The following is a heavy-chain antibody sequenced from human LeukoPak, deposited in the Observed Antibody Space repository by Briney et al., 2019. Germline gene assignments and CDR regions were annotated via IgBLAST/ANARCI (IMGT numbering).Heavy chain of an antibody. CDR1: GYTFINNW. J-gene: IGHJ4*02. CDR2: INPTGTGT. Sequence: GASVKVSCKASGYTFINNWMHWVRQAPGQGLEWIGLINPTGTGTLYAQKFQGRVTMTRDMSTSTVYMELSSLRSDDTAVYYCASDPGNYFFDYWGQGTLVTVSS. CDR3: ASDPGNYFFDY. V-gene: IGHV1-46*01.